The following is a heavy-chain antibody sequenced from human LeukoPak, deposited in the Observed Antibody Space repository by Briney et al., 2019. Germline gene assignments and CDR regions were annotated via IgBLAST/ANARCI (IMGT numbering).Heavy chain of an antibody. CDR3: ARDRSGIAVAGMSY. D-gene: IGHD6-19*01. Sequence: GGSLRLSCAASGLTFSSYGMHWVRQAPGKGLEWVAVIWYDGSNKYYADSVKGRFTISRDNSKNTLYLQMNSLRAEDTAVYYCARDRSGIAVAGMSYWGQGTLVTVSS. J-gene: IGHJ4*02. V-gene: IGHV3-33*01. CDR2: IWYDGSNK. CDR1: GLTFSSYG.